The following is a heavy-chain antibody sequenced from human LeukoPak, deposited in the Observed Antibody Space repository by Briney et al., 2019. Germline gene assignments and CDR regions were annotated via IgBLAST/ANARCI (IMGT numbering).Heavy chain of an antibody. J-gene: IGHJ3*01. CDR1: GGTVSTHA. CDR3: AKVRGSDAFDL. D-gene: IGHD3-10*01. V-gene: IGHV1-69*11. CDR2: IIPILSQT. Sequence: SVKVSCKSSGGTVSTHAINWVRQAPGQGLEWMGRIIPILSQTNYALKFRGRFTMTADESTNTAYMELSSLKSEDTAVYFCAKVRGSDAFDLWGQGTMVTVSS.